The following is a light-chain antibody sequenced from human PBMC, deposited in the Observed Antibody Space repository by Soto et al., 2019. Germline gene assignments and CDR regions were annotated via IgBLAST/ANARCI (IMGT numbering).Light chain of an antibody. J-gene: IGKJ1*01. V-gene: IGKV3-20*01. CDR1: QSIDSNY. Sequence: EIVLTQSPGTLSLSPGERATLLCRASQSIDSNYLAWYQQQPGQAPRLLIYGASSRAAGIPDRFSGSGSGTDFTLTISRLEPEDFAVYYCQQYHSSPWTFVQGTKVDIK. CDR3: QQYHSSPWT. CDR2: GAS.